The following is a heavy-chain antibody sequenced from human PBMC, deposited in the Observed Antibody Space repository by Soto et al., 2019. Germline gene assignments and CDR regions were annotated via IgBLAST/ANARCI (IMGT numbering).Heavy chain of an antibody. CDR3: ARHEVVVTARYKANWFDS. CDR1: GGSISSSNYY. D-gene: IGHD2-21*02. V-gene: IGHV4-39*01. CDR2: IHYSGNT. Sequence: SETLSLTCTVSGGSISSSNYYWGWIRQPPGKGLEWIGSIHYSGNTYYNPSLKSRVTISVETSKNQFSLKLSSVTAADTAVYYFARHEVVVTARYKANWFDSWGQGTLVTVSS. J-gene: IGHJ5*01.